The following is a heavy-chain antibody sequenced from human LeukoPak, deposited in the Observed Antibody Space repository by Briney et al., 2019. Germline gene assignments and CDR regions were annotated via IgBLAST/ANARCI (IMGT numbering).Heavy chain of an antibody. Sequence: ASVKVSCKASGYTFTGYYMRWVRQAPGQGLERMGRINPNSGGTNYAQKFQGRVTMTRDTSISTAYMELSRLRSDDTAVYYCARDEDYCSGGSCYVSYYYYMDVWGKGTTVTVSS. CDR3: ARDEDYCSGGSCYVSYYYYMDV. V-gene: IGHV1-2*06. J-gene: IGHJ6*03. D-gene: IGHD2-15*01. CDR1: GYTFTGYY. CDR2: INPNSGGT.